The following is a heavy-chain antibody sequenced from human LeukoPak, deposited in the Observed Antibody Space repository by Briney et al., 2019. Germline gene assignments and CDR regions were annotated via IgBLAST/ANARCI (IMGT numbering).Heavy chain of an antibody. D-gene: IGHD4-17*01. CDR1: GGTFSSYA. CDR3: ARDGHDYGDYEDAFDI. V-gene: IGHV1-69*13. CDR2: IIPIFCTA. J-gene: IGHJ3*02. Sequence: GASVKVSCKASGGTFSSYAISWVRQAPGQGLEWMGGIIPIFCTANYAQKFQGRVTITADESTSTAYMELSSLRSEDTAVYHCARDGHDYGDYEDAFDIWGQGTMVTVSS.